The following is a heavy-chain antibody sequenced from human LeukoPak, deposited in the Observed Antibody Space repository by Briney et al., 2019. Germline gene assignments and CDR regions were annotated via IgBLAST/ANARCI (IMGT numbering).Heavy chain of an antibody. Sequence: GGSQRISCVASGFTFSTYGMHWVRQAPGKGLEWVAVISYDGSNKYYADSVKGRFTISRDNSKNTLYLQMNSLRAEDTAVYYCAKDGFYSSGWYDYWGQGTLVTVSS. J-gene: IGHJ4*02. CDR2: ISYDGSNK. CDR3: AKDGFYSSGWYDY. D-gene: IGHD6-19*01. CDR1: GFTFSTYG. V-gene: IGHV3-30*18.